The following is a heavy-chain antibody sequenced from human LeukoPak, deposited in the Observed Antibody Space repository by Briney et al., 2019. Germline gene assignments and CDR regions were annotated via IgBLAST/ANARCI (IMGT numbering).Heavy chain of an antibody. CDR3: ARDSRPYSSSWDYYFDY. V-gene: IGHV3-33*01. D-gene: IGHD6-13*01. CDR2: IWYDGSNK. J-gene: IGHJ4*02. Sequence: PGGSLRLSCAASGFTFSSYGMQWVRQAPGKGLEWVAVIWYDGSNKYYADSVKGRFTISRDNSKNTLYLQMNSLRAEDTAVYYCARDSRPYSSSWDYYFDYWGQGTLVTVSS. CDR1: GFTFSSYG.